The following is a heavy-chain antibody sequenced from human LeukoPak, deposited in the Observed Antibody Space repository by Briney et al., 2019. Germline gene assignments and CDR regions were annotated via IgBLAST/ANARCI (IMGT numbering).Heavy chain of an antibody. CDR1: GYIFTSYN. CDR2: INPSGGST. Sequence: ASVKVSCKTSGYIFTSYNMHWVRQAPGRGLEWMGIINPSGGSTRYAQKFQGRVTITRNTSISTAYMELSSLRSEDTAVYYCARGRQRYFDWLSYDAFDIWGQGTMVTVSS. J-gene: IGHJ3*02. D-gene: IGHD3-9*01. V-gene: IGHV1-46*01. CDR3: ARGRQRYFDWLSYDAFDI.